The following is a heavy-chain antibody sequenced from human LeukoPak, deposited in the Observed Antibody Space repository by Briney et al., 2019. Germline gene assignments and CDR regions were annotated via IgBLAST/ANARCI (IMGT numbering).Heavy chain of an antibody. V-gene: IGHV3-23*01. CDR2: ISGSGGGT. CDR1: GFTFSGYA. Sequence: PGGSLRLSCAASGFTFSGYAMSWVRQAPGKGLEWVSLISGSGGGTYYADSVKGRFNIFRDNSKNTQDLQMNRLRAEDTAVYYCAKTGTEDGYNIYFDHWGQGTLVTVSS. CDR3: AKTGTEDGYNIYFDH. J-gene: IGHJ4*02. D-gene: IGHD5-24*01.